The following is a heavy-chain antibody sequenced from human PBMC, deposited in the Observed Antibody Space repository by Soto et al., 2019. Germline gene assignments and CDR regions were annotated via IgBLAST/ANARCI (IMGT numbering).Heavy chain of an antibody. Sequence: SETLSLTCAVSGGSINSRYRWSWVRQSPGKGLEWIGEINHSGSTNYNPSLKSRVTISVDTSKNQFSLKLSSVTAADTAVYYCARKVGTMVRGVKYRFYYSGMDVWGQGTTVTVSS. CDR2: INHSGST. V-gene: IGHV4-4*02. CDR3: ARKVGTMVRGVKYRFYYSGMDV. D-gene: IGHD3-10*01. J-gene: IGHJ6*02. CDR1: GGSINSRYR.